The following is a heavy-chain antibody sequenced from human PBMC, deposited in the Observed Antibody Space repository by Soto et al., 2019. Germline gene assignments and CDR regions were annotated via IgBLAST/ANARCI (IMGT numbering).Heavy chain of an antibody. CDR3: ARDPPADTVGATNI. CDR1: GGSISSGDYY. D-gene: IGHD1-26*01. V-gene: IGHV4-30-4*01. CDR2: IYYSGST. Sequence: ASETLSLTCTVSGGSISSGDYYWSWIRQPPGKGLEWIGYIYYSGSTYYNPSLKSRVTISVDTSKNQFSLKLSSVTAADTAVYYCARDPPADTVGATNIWGQGTLVTVSS. J-gene: IGHJ4*02.